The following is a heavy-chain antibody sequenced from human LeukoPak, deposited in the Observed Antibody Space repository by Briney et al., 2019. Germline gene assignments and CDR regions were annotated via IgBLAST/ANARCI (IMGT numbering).Heavy chain of an antibody. D-gene: IGHD2-2*01. Sequence: GGSLRLSCAASGFTFSSYAMSWVRQAPGKGLEWVSSISSSSSSIYYADSVKGRFTISRDNAKNSLYLQMNSLRADDTAVYYCARVAGYCSSTKCCKDYWGQGTLVTVSS. CDR2: ISSSSSSI. CDR3: ARVAGYCSSTKCCKDY. V-gene: IGHV3-21*01. J-gene: IGHJ4*02. CDR1: GFTFSSYA.